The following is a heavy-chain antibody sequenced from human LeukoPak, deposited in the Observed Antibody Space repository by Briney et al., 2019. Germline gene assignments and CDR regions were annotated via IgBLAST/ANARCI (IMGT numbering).Heavy chain of an antibody. Sequence: GASVKVSCKASGYTFTGYYMNWVRQAPGQGLEWMGWINPNSGGTNCAQKFQGRVTMTRDTPISTAYTERSRLRSDDTAVYYCARDRASDYWGQGTLVTVSS. CDR1: GYTFTGYY. CDR2: INPNSGGT. D-gene: IGHD5-24*01. J-gene: IGHJ4*02. V-gene: IGHV1-2*02. CDR3: ARDRASDY.